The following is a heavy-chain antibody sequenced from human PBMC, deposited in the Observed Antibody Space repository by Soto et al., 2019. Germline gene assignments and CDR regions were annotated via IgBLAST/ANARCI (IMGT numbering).Heavy chain of an antibody. CDR1: GFTFGNYA. V-gene: IGHV3-23*01. CDR2: ISGYGDRT. J-gene: IGHJ1*01. D-gene: IGHD2-21*02. CDR3: VLSACDSTDCLRFPH. Sequence: EVQLLESGGGLAQPGGSLRLSCAASGFTFGNYAMSWVRQAPGKGLEWVSAISGYGDRTYYADSVKGRFTISRDNSKSTLSLQMNSLRADDTAVYYCVLSACDSTDCLRFPHWGQGTLVSVSS.